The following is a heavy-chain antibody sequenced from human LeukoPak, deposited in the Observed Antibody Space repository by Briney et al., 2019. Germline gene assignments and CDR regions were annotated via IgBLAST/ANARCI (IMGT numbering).Heavy chain of an antibody. Sequence: GGSLRLSCAASGFTFSDYYMSWIRQAPGKGLEWVAYITSSGDDIYYADSVKGRFTISRDNAKNALFLRMSSLRVEDTATYYCASDIEATSGDFWGQGTLVSVSS. CDR1: GFTFSDYY. CDR2: ITSSGDDI. V-gene: IGHV3-11*01. J-gene: IGHJ4*02. CDR3: ASDIEATSGDF. D-gene: IGHD5-12*01.